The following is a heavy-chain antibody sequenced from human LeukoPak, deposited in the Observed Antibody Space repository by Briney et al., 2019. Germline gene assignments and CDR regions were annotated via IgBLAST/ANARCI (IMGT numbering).Heavy chain of an antibody. CDR2: ISYDGSNK. Sequence: PGRSLRLSCAASGFTFSSYAMHWVRQAPGKGLEWVAVISYDGSNKYYADSVKGRFTISRDNSKNTLYLQMNSLRAEDTAVYYCARDLEMALYGSGNHYYYGMDAWGKGTTVTVSS. V-gene: IGHV3-30*04. D-gene: IGHD3-10*01. J-gene: IGHJ6*04. CDR3: ARDLEMALYGSGNHYYYGMDA. CDR1: GFTFSSYA.